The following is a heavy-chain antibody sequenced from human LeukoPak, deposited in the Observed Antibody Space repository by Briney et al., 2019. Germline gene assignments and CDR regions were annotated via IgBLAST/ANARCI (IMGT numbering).Heavy chain of an antibody. V-gene: IGHV4-61*02. Sequence: PSETLSLTCTVSGGSISSGSYYWGWIRQPAGKGLEWIGRIHTSGSANYNPSLKSRFTISVDTSKNQFSLKLSSVTAADTAVYYCARIAISRRSGSYLTFDIWGQGTMVTVSS. CDR3: ARIAISRRSGSYLTFDI. CDR2: IHTSGSA. D-gene: IGHD1-26*01. CDR1: GGSISSGSYY. J-gene: IGHJ3*02.